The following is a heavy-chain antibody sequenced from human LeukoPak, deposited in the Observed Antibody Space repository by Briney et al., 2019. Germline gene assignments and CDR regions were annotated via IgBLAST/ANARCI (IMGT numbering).Heavy chain of an antibody. CDR1: GGTFSSYA. J-gene: IGHJ4*02. CDR3: ARERHYYDSSGYYHLVDY. Sequence: ASVKVSCKASGGTFSSYAISWVRQAPGQGLEWMGRIIPIFGTANYAQKFQGRVTITTDESTSTAYMELSSLRSEDTAVYYCARERHYYDSSGYYHLVDYWGQGTLVTVSS. V-gene: IGHV1-69*05. CDR2: IIPIFGTA. D-gene: IGHD3-22*01.